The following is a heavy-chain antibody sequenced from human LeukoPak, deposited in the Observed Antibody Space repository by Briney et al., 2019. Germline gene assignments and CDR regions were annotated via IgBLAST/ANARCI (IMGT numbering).Heavy chain of an antibody. CDR1: GYRFTSYW. V-gene: IGHV5-51*01. D-gene: IGHD2-15*01. Sequence: GESLKISCKGSGYRFTSYWIAWVRQMPGKGLEWMGIIYPGDSDTRYSPSFQGHVTISADKSISTAYLQWSSLEASDTAMYYCAREGVVVTDYFDYWGQGTLVTVSS. CDR3: AREGVVVTDYFDY. CDR2: IYPGDSDT. J-gene: IGHJ4*02.